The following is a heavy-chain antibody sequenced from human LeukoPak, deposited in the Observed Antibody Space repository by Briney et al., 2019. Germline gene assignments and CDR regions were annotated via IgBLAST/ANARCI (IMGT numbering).Heavy chain of an antibody. CDR1: GFTFSGYG. D-gene: IGHD4-23*01. V-gene: IGHV3-30*02. J-gene: IGHJ4*02. Sequence: GGSLRLSCAASGFTFSGYGMHWVRQAPGKGLEWVAFIRYDGSNNYYTDSVKGRFTISRDNSKNTLYLQMNSLRVEDTAVYYCAKNGGKPYFYYWGQGTLVTVSS. CDR2: IRYDGSNN. CDR3: AKNGGKPYFYY.